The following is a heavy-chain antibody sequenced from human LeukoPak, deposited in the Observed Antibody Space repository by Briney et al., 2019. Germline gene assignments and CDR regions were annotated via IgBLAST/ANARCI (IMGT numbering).Heavy chain of an antibody. CDR2: INHSGST. J-gene: IGHJ5*02. CDR1: GGSFSGYY. D-gene: IGHD3-10*01. CDR3: ARGYRITMVRGRNWFDP. Sequence: PSETLSLTCAVYGGSFSGYYWSWIRQPPGKGLEWIGEINHSGSTNYNPSLKSRVTISVDTSKNQFSLKLSSVTAADTAVYYCARGYRITMVRGRNWFDPWGQGTLVTVSS. V-gene: IGHV4-34*01.